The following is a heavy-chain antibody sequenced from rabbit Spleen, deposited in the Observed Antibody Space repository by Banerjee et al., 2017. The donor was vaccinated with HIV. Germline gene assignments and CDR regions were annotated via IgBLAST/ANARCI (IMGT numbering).Heavy chain of an antibody. CDR3: ARAGYAGYGYANFRDYYGMDL. Sequence: QLKESGGGLVQPGGSLKLSCKASGFDFSRYYMCWVRQAPGKGLEWIGYIDPIFGTTNYASWVNGRFTISSDNAQNTVDLQMSGLTAADTATYFCARAGYAGYGYANFRDYYGMDLWGPGTLVTVS. J-gene: IGHJ6*01. D-gene: IGHD6-1*01. V-gene: IGHV1S7*01. CDR1: GFDFSRYY. CDR2: IDPIFGTT.